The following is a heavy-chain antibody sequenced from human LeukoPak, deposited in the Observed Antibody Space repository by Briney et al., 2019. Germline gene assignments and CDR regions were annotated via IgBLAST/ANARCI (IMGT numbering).Heavy chain of an antibody. J-gene: IGHJ5*02. CDR2: IYYSGST. CDR1: GGSISSYY. D-gene: IGHD6-13*01. V-gene: IGHV4-59*01. CDR3: ARAPGGWQQLANWFDP. Sequence: SETLSLTCTVSGGSISSYYWSWIRQPPGKGLEWIGYIYYSGSTNYNPSLKSRVTISVDTSKNQFSLKLSSVTAADTAVYYCARAPGGWQQLANWFDPWGQGTLVTVSS.